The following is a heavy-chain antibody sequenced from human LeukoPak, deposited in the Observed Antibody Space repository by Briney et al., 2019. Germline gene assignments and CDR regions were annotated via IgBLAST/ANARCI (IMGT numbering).Heavy chain of an antibody. CDR1: GGSISSGSYY. J-gene: IGHJ6*03. CDR3: ARDIRDYGGNFNYYYYMDV. D-gene: IGHD4-23*01. CDR2: IYTSGST. V-gene: IGHV4-61*02. Sequence: NASETLSLTCTVSGGSISSGSYYWSWIRQPAGKGLEWIGRIYTSGSTNYNPSLKSRVTISVDTSKNQFSLKLSSVTAADTAVYYCARDIRDYGGNFNYYYYMDVWGKGTTVTVSS.